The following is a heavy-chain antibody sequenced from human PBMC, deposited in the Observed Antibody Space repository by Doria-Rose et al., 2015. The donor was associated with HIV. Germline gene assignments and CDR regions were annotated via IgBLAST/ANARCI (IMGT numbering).Heavy chain of an antibody. CDR1: GGSISSGSYY. D-gene: IGHD6-19*01. V-gene: IGHV4-61*02. CDR3: AREGFSSGSYQVPYFDF. Sequence: CTVSGGSISSGSYYWSWIRQPAGKGLEWIGRIYTSGNTKYNPSLKSRITISIDTSKNQFSLNLSSVTAADTAVYYCAREGFSSGSYQVPYFDFWGQGTLVTVSS. CDR2: IYTSGNT. J-gene: IGHJ4*02.